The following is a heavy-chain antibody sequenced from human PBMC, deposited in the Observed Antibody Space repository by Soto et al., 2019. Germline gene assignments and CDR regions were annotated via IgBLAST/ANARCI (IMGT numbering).Heavy chain of an antibody. Sequence: SVKVSCKASGCTFSSYAISWVRQAPGQGLEWMGGIIPIFGTANYAQKFQGRVTITADESTSTAYMELSSLRSEDTAVYYCAREGTIEHRQFDPSGKGRLVTVSS. J-gene: IGHJ5*02. D-gene: IGHD3-9*01. CDR1: GCTFSSYA. CDR2: IIPIFGTA. CDR3: AREGTIEHRQFDP. V-gene: IGHV1-69*13.